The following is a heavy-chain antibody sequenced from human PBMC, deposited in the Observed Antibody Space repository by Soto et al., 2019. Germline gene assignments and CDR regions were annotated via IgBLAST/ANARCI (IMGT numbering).Heavy chain of an antibody. V-gene: IGHV1-69*12. D-gene: IGHD3-16*01. CDR3: ARPTFPGDYYYGMDV. CDR1: GGTFSSYA. Sequence: QVQLVQSGAEVKKPGSSVKVSCKASGGTFSSYAIGWVRQAPGQGLEWMGGIIPIFGTANYAQKFQGRVTITADESTRTAYMELSSLRSEDTAVYYCARPTFPGDYYYGMDVWGQGTTVTVSS. CDR2: IIPIFGTA. J-gene: IGHJ6*02.